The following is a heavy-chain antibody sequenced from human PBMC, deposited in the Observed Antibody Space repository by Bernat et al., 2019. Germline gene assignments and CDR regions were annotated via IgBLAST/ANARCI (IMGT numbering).Heavy chain of an antibody. CDR1: GGSISSGGYY. CDR3: ARLLGSVFGVVEWFDP. D-gene: IGHD3-3*02. J-gene: IGHJ5*02. Sequence: QVQLQESGPGLVKPSQTLSLTCTVSGGSISSGGYYWSWIRQPPGKGLEWIGYFSYNGGTNYSPSLKSRVTISVDTSKNHFSLKLSSVTAADTAIYYCARLLGSVFGVVEWFDPWGQGTLVTVSS. V-gene: IGHV4-61*03. CDR2: FSYNGGT.